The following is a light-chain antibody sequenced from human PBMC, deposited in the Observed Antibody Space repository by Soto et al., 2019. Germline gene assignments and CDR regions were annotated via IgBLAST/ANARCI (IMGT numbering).Light chain of an antibody. CDR1: QSVLYSFNNKNY. CDR2: WAS. J-gene: IGKJ1*01. Sequence: DIVMTQSPDSLAVSLGERATINCKSSQSVLYSFNNKNYLAWYQQKPGQPPKLLVYWASTRESGVPDRFSGSGSGTEFTLTISSLQAEDVAVYYCQQYYSGPPWTFGQGTKVEIK. V-gene: IGKV4-1*01. CDR3: QQYYSGPPWT.